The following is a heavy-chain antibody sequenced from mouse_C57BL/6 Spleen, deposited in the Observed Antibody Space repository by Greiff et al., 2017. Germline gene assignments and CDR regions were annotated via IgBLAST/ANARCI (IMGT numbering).Heavy chain of an antibody. CDR2: IYYSGTI. J-gene: IGHJ1*03. Sequence: EVKLMESGPGLVKPSQTVFLTCTVTGISITTGNYRWSWIRQFPGNKLEWIGYIYYSGTITYNPSLTSRTTITRDTPKNQFFLEMNSLTTGNTATYYGARDDYGSSYGSFDVWGTGTTVTVSS. CDR3: ARDDYGSSYGSFDV. CDR1: GISITTGNYR. D-gene: IGHD1-1*01. V-gene: IGHV3-5*01.